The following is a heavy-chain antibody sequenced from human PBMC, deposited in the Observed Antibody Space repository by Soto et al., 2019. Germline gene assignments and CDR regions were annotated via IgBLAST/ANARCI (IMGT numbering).Heavy chain of an antibody. CDR3: ARELGISFDY. CDR2: ISGSGGST. D-gene: IGHD7-27*01. V-gene: IGHV3-23*01. J-gene: IGHJ4*02. CDR1: VFTFSSYA. Sequence: PWGSLRLSGAASVFTFSSYAMSWVRQAPGKGLEWVSAISGSGGSTYYADSVKGRFTISRDNSKNTLYLQMNSLRSDDTAVYYCARELGISFDYWGQGTLVTVSS.